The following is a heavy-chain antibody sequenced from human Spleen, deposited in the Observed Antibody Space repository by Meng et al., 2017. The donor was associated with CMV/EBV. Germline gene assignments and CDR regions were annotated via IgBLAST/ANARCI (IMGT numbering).Heavy chain of an antibody. Sequence: SETLSLTCTVSGGSISRYCNWIRKPPGKGLEWIGYIFYSGITNYSPSFKSRVTISLGTSERQFSLRLSSVTAADTAVYYCARGTTVGGYFDSWGQGMLVTVSS. CDR3: ARGTTVGGYFDS. CDR2: IFYSGIT. CDR1: GGSISRY. V-gene: IGHV4-59*01. J-gene: IGHJ4*02. D-gene: IGHD4-23*01.